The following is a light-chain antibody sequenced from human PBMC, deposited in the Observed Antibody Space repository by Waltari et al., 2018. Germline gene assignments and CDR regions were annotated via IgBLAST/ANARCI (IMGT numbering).Light chain of an antibody. CDR1: QTISNY. J-gene: IGKJ2*01. CDR3: QQYGSSPT. Sequence: EIVLTQFPGTLSLSPGERATLSCRASQTISNYLAWYQQKPGQAPRLLIYDASSRAIGIPDRFSGSGSGTDFTLTISRLEPEDFAMYYCQQYGSSPTFGQGTKLEIK. CDR2: DAS. V-gene: IGKV3-20*01.